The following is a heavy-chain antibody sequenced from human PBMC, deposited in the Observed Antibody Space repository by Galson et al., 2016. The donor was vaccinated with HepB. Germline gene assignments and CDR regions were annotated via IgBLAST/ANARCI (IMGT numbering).Heavy chain of an antibody. CDR3: VRIHPYNIAARRQGWFDP. Sequence: SLRLSCAASGFTFSSYAMSWIRQAPGKGLEWVSAISGNGYSTCYADSVKGRFAISRDNSKNTLYLQMNSLRAEDTAVYYCVRIHPYNIAARRQGWFDPWGQGTLVTVSS. V-gene: IGHV3-23*01. CDR2: ISGNGYST. D-gene: IGHD6-6*01. CDR1: GFTFSSYA. J-gene: IGHJ5*02.